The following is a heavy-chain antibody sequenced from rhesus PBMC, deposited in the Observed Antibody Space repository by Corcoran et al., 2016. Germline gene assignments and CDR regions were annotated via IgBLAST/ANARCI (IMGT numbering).Heavy chain of an antibody. V-gene: IGHV3-201*01. CDR1: GFTFDDYA. CDR2: ISWSGGST. Sequence: EVQLVESGGGVVQPGGSLRLSCAASGFTFDDYAMHWVRQAPGKGLEWVSGISWSGGSTYYADSVKGQFPISRDNAKNSLYLQMGSLRAEDTALYYCARVASNYGYFDYWGQGVLVTVSS. CDR3: ARVASNYGYFDY. D-gene: IGHD4-23*01. J-gene: IGHJ4*01.